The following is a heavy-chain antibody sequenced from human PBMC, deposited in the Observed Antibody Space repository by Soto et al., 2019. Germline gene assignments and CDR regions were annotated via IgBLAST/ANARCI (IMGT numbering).Heavy chain of an antibody. CDR3: ARGQRFSDWFDP. Sequence: LETLSLTCSVSGGTISGYYWTWIRQPAGKGLEWIGRIYSSGNTKYNPSLQSRVTMSLDTSNNQFSLRLTSVTAADTAVYYSARGQRFSDWFDPWGQGTLVTVSS. J-gene: IGHJ5*02. CDR1: GGTISGYY. CDR2: IYSSGNT. V-gene: IGHV4-4*07. D-gene: IGHD3-3*01.